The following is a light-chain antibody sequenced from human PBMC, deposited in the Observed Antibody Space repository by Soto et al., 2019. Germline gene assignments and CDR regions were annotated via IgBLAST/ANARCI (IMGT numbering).Light chain of an antibody. CDR1: QSVTSTY. Sequence: EIVLTQSPGTLPLSPGERATLSCRASQSVTSTYLAWYQQKPGQAPRLLISGASNRATGVPDRFSGNGSGTDFTLTITGLEPEDFAVYYCQQRSNWPPWTFGQGTKVDIK. J-gene: IGKJ1*01. CDR2: GAS. CDR3: QQRSNWPPWT. V-gene: IGKV3D-20*02.